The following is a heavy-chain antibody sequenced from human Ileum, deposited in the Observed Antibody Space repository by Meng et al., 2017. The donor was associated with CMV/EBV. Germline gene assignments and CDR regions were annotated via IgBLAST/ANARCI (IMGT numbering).Heavy chain of an antibody. Sequence: QGQPGHAGGEVKKSGAPVKVSCKASGYTFIGYYIHWVRQAPGQGLEWMGRINPNSGGTNYVEKFQGRVTMTRDTSNSIVYMELSRLTSDDTAVYYCARAGERWHDLGDYFDYWGQGSLVTVSS. D-gene: IGHD5-24*01. CDR3: ARAGERWHDLGDYFDY. CDR1: GYTFIGYY. CDR2: INPNSGGT. J-gene: IGHJ4*02. V-gene: IGHV1-2*06.